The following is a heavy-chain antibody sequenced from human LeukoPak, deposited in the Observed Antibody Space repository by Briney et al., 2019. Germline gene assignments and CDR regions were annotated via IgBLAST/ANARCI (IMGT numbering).Heavy chain of an antibody. J-gene: IGHJ4*02. D-gene: IGHD3-3*01. CDR2: IIPIFGTA. Sequence: GASVKVSCKASGGTFSSYAISWVRQAPGQGLEWMGGIIPIFGTANYAQKFQGRVTITADESTSTAYMELSSLRSEDTAVYYCASRDGLELLFFDYWGQGTLVTVSS. CDR1: GGTFSSYA. V-gene: IGHV1-69*13. CDR3: ASRDGLELLFFDY.